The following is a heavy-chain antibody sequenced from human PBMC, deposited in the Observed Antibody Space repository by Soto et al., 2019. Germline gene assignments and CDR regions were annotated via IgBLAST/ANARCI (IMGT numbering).Heavy chain of an antibody. V-gene: IGHV4-31*03. CDR1: GGSISSGGYY. D-gene: IGHD3-10*01. CDR2: IYYSGST. CDR3: ARIFYGSGTPFEDY. Sequence: SETLSLTCTVSGGSISSGGYYWSWIRQHPGKGLGWIGYIYYSGSTYYNPSLKSRVTISVDTSKNQFSLKLSSVTAADTAVYYCARIFYGSGTPFEDYWGQGTLVTVSS. J-gene: IGHJ4*02.